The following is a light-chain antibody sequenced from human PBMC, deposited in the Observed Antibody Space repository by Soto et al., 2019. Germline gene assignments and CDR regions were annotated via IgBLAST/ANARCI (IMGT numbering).Light chain of an antibody. CDR2: DAS. Sequence: EIVLTQSPATLSLSPGEGATVSCRASQSVNIQLAWYKQKPDQPPRLLFYDASNVAEGVPARFSGSGSGADLTLTSSSLEPENFAVYYCSQLISWRPTFGQGKSLQIK. CDR3: SQLISWRPT. CDR1: QSVNIQ. J-gene: IGKJ5*01. V-gene: IGKV3-11*01.